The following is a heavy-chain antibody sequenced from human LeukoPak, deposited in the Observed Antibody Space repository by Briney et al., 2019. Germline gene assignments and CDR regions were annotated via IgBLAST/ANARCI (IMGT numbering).Heavy chain of an antibody. J-gene: IGHJ4*02. D-gene: IGHD5-18*01. V-gene: IGHV3-21*01. CDR1: YY. Sequence: YYMNWVRQAPGRGLEWVSSITTSSSYIYYADSVKGRFTISRDNAKNSLYLQMNSLRAEDTAVYYCARDLGGYSYGSHFDYWGQGTLVTVSS. CDR2: ITTSSSYI. CDR3: ARDLGGYSYGSHFDY.